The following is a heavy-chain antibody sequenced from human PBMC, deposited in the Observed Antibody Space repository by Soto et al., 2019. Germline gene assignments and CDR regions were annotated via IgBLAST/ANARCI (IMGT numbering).Heavy chain of an antibody. CDR2: IIPIFGTA. CDR1: GGTFSSYA. J-gene: IGHJ3*02. V-gene: IGHV1-69*06. Sequence: SVKVSCKASGGTFSSYAISWVRQAPGQGLEWMGGIIPIFGTANYAQKFQGRVTITADKSTSTAYMELSSLRSEDTAVYYCARDQNYYDSSGQDAFDIWGQGTMVTVSS. CDR3: ARDQNYYDSSGQDAFDI. D-gene: IGHD3-22*01.